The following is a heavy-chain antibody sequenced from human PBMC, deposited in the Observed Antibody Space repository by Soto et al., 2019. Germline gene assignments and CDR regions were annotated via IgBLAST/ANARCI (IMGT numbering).Heavy chain of an antibody. Sequence: ASVKVSCKASGYTFTSYDINWVRQATGQGLEWMGWMNPNSGNTGYAQKFQGRVTMTRNTSISTAYMELSSLRSEDTAVYYCARGFYYDFWSGYDAFYIWGQGSMVPVSS. CDR2: MNPNSGNT. D-gene: IGHD3-3*01. J-gene: IGHJ3*02. CDR1: GYTFTSYD. CDR3: ARGFYYDFWSGYDAFYI. V-gene: IGHV1-8*01.